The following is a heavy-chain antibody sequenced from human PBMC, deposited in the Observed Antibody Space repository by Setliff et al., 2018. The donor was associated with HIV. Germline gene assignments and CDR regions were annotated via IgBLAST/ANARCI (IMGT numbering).Heavy chain of an antibody. CDR3: ARLPTAGEWPTGGFDY. CDR2: VNQDGTT. J-gene: IGHJ4*02. Sequence: SETLSLTCAIYGGSFSGYYWSWIRQAPGKGLEWVAEVNQDGTTNYNPSLRSRVAMSADKSKNQFSLRLSSATAADTAIYYCARLPTAGEWPTGGFDYWGQGALVTV. CDR1: GGSFSGYY. D-gene: IGHD3-10*01. V-gene: IGHV4-34*01.